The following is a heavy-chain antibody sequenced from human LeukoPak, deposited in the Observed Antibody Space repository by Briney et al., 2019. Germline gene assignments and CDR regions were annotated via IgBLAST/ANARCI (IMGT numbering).Heavy chain of an antibody. D-gene: IGHD3-16*01. J-gene: IGHJ6*04. Sequence: GGSLRLSCAASGFTFSSYGMHWVRQAPGKGLEWVSYISSSGSTIYYADSVKGRFTISRDNAKNSLYLQMNSLRAEDTAVYYCARDLMREYYYGMDVWGKGTTVTVSS. V-gene: IGHV3-48*04. CDR2: ISSSGSTI. CDR3: ARDLMREYYYGMDV. CDR1: GFTFSSYG.